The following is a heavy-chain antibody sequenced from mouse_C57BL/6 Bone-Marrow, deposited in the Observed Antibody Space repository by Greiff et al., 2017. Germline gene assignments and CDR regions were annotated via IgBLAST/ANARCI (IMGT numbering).Heavy chain of an antibody. D-gene: IGHD2-5*01. J-gene: IGHJ4*01. Sequence: QVQLKESGAELVKPGASVKLSCKASGYTFTSYWMHWVKQRPGRGLEWIGRIDPNSGGTKYNEKFKSKATLTVDKPSSTAYMQLSSLTSEDSAVYYCARGGYSNYWYAMDYWGQGTSVTVSS. CDR1: GYTFTSYW. CDR3: ARGGYSNYWYAMDY. V-gene: IGHV1-72*01. CDR2: IDPNSGGT.